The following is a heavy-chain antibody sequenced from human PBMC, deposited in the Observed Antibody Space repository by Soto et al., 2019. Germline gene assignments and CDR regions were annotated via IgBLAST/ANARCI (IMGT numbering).Heavy chain of an antibody. D-gene: IGHD3-3*02. CDR3: ARDRPFSAGY. V-gene: IGHV1-46*01. CDR1: GYTFLDFY. CDR2: INPSGGGT. Sequence: QVQLVQSGTEVKKPGASVKVSCKASGYTFLDFYIHWVRQAPGQGLEWMGFINPSGGGTTYAQQFQGRLIMTRDTSTSTVYLELISLRSEDTAIYYCARDRPFSAGYWSQGTLVT. J-gene: IGHJ4*02.